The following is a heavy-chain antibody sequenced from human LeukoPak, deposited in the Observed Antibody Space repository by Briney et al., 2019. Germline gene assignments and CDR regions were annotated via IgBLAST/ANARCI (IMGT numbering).Heavy chain of an antibody. CDR1: GFTFNRLY. D-gene: IGHD6-6*01. J-gene: IGHJ4*02. Sequence: GGSLRLSCSASGFTFNRLYLHWVRQAPGKGLEFVSHISSNGATTYYADSVKGRFTISRDNSKNTLYLQMSSLRADDTAVYYCVKDRSIAAPNNDFFDSWGQGALVTVSS. CDR3: VKDRSIAAPNNDFFDS. CDR2: ISSNGATT. V-gene: IGHV3-64D*06.